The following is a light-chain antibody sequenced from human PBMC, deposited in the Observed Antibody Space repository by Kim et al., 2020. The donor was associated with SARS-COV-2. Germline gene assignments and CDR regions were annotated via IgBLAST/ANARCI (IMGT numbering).Light chain of an antibody. Sequence: EIVLTLSPGTLSLFLGERATLSCRASQSVSSSYLAWYQQKPGQAPRLLIYGASSRATGIPDRFSGSGSGTDFSLTIRSLEREDFAVYYCQLKCSSLYTIGQEQKL. CDR3: QLKCSSLYT. V-gene: IGKV3-20*01. CDR1: QSVSSSY. J-gene: IGKJ2*01. CDR2: GAS.